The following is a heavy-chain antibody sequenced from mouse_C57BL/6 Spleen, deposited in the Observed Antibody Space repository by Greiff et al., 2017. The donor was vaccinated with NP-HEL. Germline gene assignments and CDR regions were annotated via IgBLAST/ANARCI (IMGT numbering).Heavy chain of an antibody. CDR2: INPSTGGT. CDR3: ARSPITTVAWYFDV. D-gene: IGHD1-1*01. J-gene: IGHJ1*03. Sequence: EVQLQQSGPELVKPGASVKISCKASGYSFTGYYMNWVKQSPEKSLEWIGEINPSTGGTTYNQKFKAKATLTVDESSSTAYMQLKSLTSEDSAVYYCARSPITTVAWYFDVWGTGTTVTVSS. V-gene: IGHV1-42*01. CDR1: GYSFTGYY.